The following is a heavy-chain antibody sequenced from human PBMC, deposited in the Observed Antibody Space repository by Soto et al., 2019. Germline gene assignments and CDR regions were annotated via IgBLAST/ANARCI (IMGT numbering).Heavy chain of an antibody. J-gene: IGHJ4*02. CDR3: AAAPRY. Sequence: PSETLSLTCTVSGGSINNNYYYWGWVRQPPGKGLEWIASISRSGTTYYNPSLKSRVTKSIDTSRNQFSLTLTSVTAADTAVYYRAAAPRYWGQGTLVTVSS. V-gene: IGHV4-39*07. D-gene: IGHD2-15*01. CDR2: ISRSGTT. CDR1: GGSINNNYYY.